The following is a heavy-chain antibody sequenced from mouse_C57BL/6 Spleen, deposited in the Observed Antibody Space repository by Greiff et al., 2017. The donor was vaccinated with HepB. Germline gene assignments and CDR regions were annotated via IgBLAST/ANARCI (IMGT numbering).Heavy chain of an antibody. V-gene: IGHV1-82*01. CDR2: IYPGDGDT. CDR3: ARGTITTVVATTDFDV. D-gene: IGHD1-1*01. Sequence: QVQLKESGPELVKPGASVKISCKASGYAFSSSWMNWVKQRPGKGLEWIGRIYPGDGDTNYNGKFKGKATLTADKSSSTAYMQLSSLTSEDSAVYFCARGTITTVVATTDFDVWGTGTTVTVSS. CDR1: GYAFSSSW. J-gene: IGHJ1*03.